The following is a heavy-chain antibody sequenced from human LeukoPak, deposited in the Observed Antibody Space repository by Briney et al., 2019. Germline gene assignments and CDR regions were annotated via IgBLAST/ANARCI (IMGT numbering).Heavy chain of an antibody. CDR1: GFTFGDYA. CDR3: TRDLVVVPAATPMDV. Sequence: PGGSLRLSCTASGFTFGDYAMSWFRQAPGKGLEWVGFIRSKAYGVTTEYAASVKGRFTISRDDSKSIAYLQVNSLKTEDTAVYYCTRDLVVVPAATPMDVWGQGTTVTVSS. CDR2: IRSKAYGVTT. J-gene: IGHJ6*02. D-gene: IGHD2-2*01. V-gene: IGHV3-49*03.